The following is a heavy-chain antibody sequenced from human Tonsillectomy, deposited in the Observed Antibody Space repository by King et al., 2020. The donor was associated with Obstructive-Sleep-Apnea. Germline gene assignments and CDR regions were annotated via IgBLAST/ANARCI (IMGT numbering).Heavy chain of an antibody. CDR1: GFTFSSYS. Sequence: DVQLVESGGGLVKPGGSLRLSCAASGFTFSSYSMNWVRQAPGKGLEWGSSISSSSSYIYYADSVKGRFTISRDNAKNSLYLQMNSLRAEETAVYYCARDSLAYCGGGCSGFWYFDLWGRGTLVTVSS. CDR3: ARDSLAYCGGGCSGFWYFDL. D-gene: IGHD2-21*02. J-gene: IGHJ2*01. CDR2: ISSSSSYI. V-gene: IGHV3-21*01.